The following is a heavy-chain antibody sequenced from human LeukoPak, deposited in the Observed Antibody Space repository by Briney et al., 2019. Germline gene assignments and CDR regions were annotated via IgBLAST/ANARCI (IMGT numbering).Heavy chain of an antibody. CDR1: GASISSSSYY. D-gene: IGHD3-10*01. V-gene: IGHV4-39*01. CDR3: ASVRRGFGDLSKYYSYYYMDV. J-gene: IGHJ6*03. CDR2: IYYTGST. Sequence: KPSETLSLTCTVSGASISSSSYYWGWIRQPPGKGLEWIGSIYYTGSTYYNPSLKSRVTISVDTSKSQFSLKLSSVTAADTAVYYCASVRRGFGDLSKYYSYYYMDVWGNGTTVTISS.